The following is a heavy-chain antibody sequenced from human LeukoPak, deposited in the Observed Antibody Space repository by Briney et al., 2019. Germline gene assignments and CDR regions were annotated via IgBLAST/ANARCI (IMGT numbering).Heavy chain of an antibody. J-gene: IGHJ5*02. V-gene: IGHV4-34*01. CDR3: ARARRIAAAVPRPNWFDP. CDR2: INHSGST. Sequence: PSETLSLTCAVYGGSFSGYYWSWIRQPPGKGLEWIGEINHSGSTNYNPSLKSRVTISVDTSKNQFPLKLSSVTAADTAVYYCARARRIAAAVPRPNWFDPWGQGTLVTVSS. CDR1: GGSFSGYY. D-gene: IGHD6-13*01.